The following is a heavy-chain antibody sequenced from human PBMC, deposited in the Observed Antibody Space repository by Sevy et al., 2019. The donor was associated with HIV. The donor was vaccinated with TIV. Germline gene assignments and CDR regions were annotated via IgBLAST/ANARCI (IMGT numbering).Heavy chain of an antibody. J-gene: IGHJ4*02. V-gene: IGHV1-46*01. D-gene: IGHD3-10*01. CDR3: AREITLAPDY. CDR2: INPSGGST. CDR1: GYTFTSYY. Sequence: ASVKVSYKASGYTFTSYYMHWVRQAPGQGLEWMGIINPSGGSTSYAQKFQGRVTMTRDTSTSTVYMELSSLRSEDTAAYYCAREITLAPDYWGQGTLVTVSS.